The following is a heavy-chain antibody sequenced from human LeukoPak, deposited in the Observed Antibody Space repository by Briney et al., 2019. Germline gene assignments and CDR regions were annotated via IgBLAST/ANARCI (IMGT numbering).Heavy chain of an antibody. D-gene: IGHD7-27*01. CDR2: INSDGSST. Sequence: PGGSLRLSCAASGFTFSSYWMHWVRQAPGKGLVWVSRINSDGSSTSYADSVKGRFTISRDNAKNTLYLQMNSLRAEDTAVYYCARVANWGFDDYWGQGTLVTVSS. J-gene: IGHJ4*02. CDR3: ARVANWGFDDY. CDR1: GFTFSSYW. V-gene: IGHV3-74*01.